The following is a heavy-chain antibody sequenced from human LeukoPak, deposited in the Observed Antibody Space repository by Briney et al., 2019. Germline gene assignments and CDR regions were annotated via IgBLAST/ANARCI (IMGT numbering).Heavy chain of an antibody. CDR3: ARVVSSSSGKLLYYYYYYYMDV. V-gene: IGHV4-34*01. CDR2: INHSGST. J-gene: IGHJ6*03. CDR1: GGSFSGYY. Sequence: PSETLSLTCAVYGGSFSGYYWSWIRQPPGKGLEWIGEINHSGSTNYNPSLKSRVTISVDTSKNQFSLKLSSVTAADTAVYYCARVVSSSSGKLLYYYYYYYMDVWGKGTTVTVSS. D-gene: IGHD6-6*01.